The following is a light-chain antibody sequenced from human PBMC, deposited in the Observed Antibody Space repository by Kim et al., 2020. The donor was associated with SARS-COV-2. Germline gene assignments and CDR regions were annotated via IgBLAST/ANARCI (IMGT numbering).Light chain of an antibody. CDR2: DAG. CDR3: QKYNNAPFA. Sequence: DIQMTQSPSSLSASVGDRVTITCQASQGIRNYLAWYQQKPGKAPKLLIYDAGTLESGVPSRFSGSGSGTDFTFTISSLQPEDVATYYCQKYNNAPFAFGAGTKVDIK. J-gene: IGKJ3*01. CDR1: QGIRNY. V-gene: IGKV1-27*01.